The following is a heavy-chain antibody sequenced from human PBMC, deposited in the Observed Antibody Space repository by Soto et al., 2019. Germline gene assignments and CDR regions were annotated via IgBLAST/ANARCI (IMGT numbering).Heavy chain of an antibody. CDR1: GYTFTSSW. CDR3: ARPVDGFYYLWDY. D-gene: IGHD3-22*01. Sequence: PGESLNISCRGSGYTFTSSWIAWVRQKPGQGLELMGSIYPGDSDTRYSPSFQGQVTISVDKSIRTAYLQWSSLKASDTVMYCCARPVDGFYYLWDYWGQGSPVTVS. J-gene: IGHJ4*02. CDR2: IYPGDSDT. V-gene: IGHV5-51*01.